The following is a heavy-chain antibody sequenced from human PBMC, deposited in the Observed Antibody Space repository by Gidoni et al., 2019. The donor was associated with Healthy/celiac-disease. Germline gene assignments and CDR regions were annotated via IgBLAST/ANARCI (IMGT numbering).Heavy chain of an antibody. V-gene: IGHV3-7*01. CDR2: IKQDGSEK. J-gene: IGHJ4*02. D-gene: IGHD2-2*01. CDR1: GFTFSSYW. Sequence: EVQLVESGGGLVQPGGSLRLSCAASGFTFSSYWMSWVRQAPGKGLEWVANIKQDGSEKYYVDSVKGRFTISRDNAKNSLYLQMNSLRAEDTAVYYCARKFHCSSTSCSPFDYWGQGTLVTVSS. CDR3: ARKFHCSSTSCSPFDY.